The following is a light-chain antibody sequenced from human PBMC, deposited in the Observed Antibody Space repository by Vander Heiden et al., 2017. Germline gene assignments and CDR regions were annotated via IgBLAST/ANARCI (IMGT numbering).Light chain of an antibody. CDR2: DAS. J-gene: IGKJ2*01. CDR3: QRCRAWPST. Sequence: EIVVAQSPATLSLSPGERATLSCRASQTVRGYLDWYQQKPCQAPRLLVYDASNRATRTPARLPASGSGTDFTLTISIIDPEHFAVYYCQRCRAWPSTFGQGTKLDI. V-gene: IGKV3-11*01. CDR1: QTVRGY.